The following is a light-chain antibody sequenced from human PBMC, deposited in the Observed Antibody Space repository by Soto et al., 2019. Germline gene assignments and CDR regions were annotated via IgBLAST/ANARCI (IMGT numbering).Light chain of an antibody. CDR3: ASYTSTIPYV. J-gene: IGLJ1*01. CDR2: EVT. V-gene: IGLV2-14*01. Sequence: QSALTQPASVSGSPGQSITISSTGSSNDVGGYNYVSWYQQHPGQAPKLIIYEVTDRPSGVSPRFSGSKSANTASLTISGLQVDDEAEYFCASYTSTIPYVFGSGTKLTVL. CDR1: SNDVGGYNY.